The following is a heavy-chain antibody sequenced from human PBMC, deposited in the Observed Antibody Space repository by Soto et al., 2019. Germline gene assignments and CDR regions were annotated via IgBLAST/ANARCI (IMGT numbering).Heavy chain of an antibody. CDR3: ARDSWGLTVPDYHYYAMDV. Sequence: QVQLVQSGAELKKPGASVKVSCEASGYTFTSYGVSWVRQAPGQGLEWLGWISVYSGNTKYARKLQGRVTMTRDIYTRAVYMELRSLTADDTAVYYCARDSWGLTVPDYHYYAMDVWGQGTTVTVSS. J-gene: IGHJ6*02. D-gene: IGHD6-19*01. V-gene: IGHV1-18*04. CDR1: GYTFTSYG. CDR2: ISVYSGNT.